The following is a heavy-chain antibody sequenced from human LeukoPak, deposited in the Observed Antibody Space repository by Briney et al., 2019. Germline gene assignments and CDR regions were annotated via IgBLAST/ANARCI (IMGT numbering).Heavy chain of an antibody. Sequence: ASVKVSCKASGYTSTSYGISWVRQAPGQGLEWMGWISAYNGNTNYAQKLQGRVTMTTDTSTSTAYMELRSLRSDDTAVYYCARAMRIQLREDYWGQGTLVTVSS. J-gene: IGHJ4*02. CDR3: ARAMRIQLREDY. V-gene: IGHV1-18*04. D-gene: IGHD5-18*01. CDR1: GYTSTSYG. CDR2: ISAYNGNT.